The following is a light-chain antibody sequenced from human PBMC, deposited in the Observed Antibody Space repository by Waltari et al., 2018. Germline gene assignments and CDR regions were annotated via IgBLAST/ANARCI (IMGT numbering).Light chain of an antibody. CDR3: AAWDDSLDGWV. V-gene: IGLV1-44*01. CDR2: SSD. CDR1: SSNLGIDP. Sequence: VLTQPPSASGTPGQRVTISCSGSSSNLGIDPVSWYQHLPGTAPKLLIHSSDQRPSGVPDRFSGSKSGTTASLAISGLQSEDEAAYYCAAWDDSLDGWVFGGGTKLTVL. J-gene: IGLJ3*02.